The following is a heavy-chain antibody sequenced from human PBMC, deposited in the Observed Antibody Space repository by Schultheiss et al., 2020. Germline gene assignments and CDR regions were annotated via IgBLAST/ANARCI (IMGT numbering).Heavy chain of an antibody. J-gene: IGHJ4*02. CDR1: GFTFSSYA. V-gene: IGHV3-9*01. CDR3: ARMVVTTWFRTNHYFDY. D-gene: IGHD2-21*02. Sequence: GGSLRLSCAASGFTFSSYAMHWVRQAPGKGLEWVSGISWNSGSIGYVDSVKGRFTISRDNAKNSLYLQMNSLSAEDTAVYYCARMVVTTWFRTNHYFDYWGQGNLGTVSS. CDR2: ISWNSGSI.